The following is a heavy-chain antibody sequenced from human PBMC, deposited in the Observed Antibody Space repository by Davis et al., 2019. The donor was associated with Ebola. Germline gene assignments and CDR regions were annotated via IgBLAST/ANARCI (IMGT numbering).Heavy chain of an antibody. CDR3: ARKDYGGNSIDY. Sequence: PSETLSLTCGVYGGSFSGYYWSWIRQPPGKGLEWIGEINHSGSTNYNPSLKSRVTISVDTSKNQFSLKLSSVTAADTAVYYCARKDYGGNSIDYWGQGTLVTVSS. D-gene: IGHD4-23*01. J-gene: IGHJ4*02. CDR2: INHSGST. CDR1: GGSFSGYY. V-gene: IGHV4-34*01.